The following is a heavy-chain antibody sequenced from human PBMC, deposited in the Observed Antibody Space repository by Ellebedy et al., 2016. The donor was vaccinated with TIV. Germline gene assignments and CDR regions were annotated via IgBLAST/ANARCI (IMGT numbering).Heavy chain of an antibody. CDR2: IRSKAFRGST. Sequence: GESLKISXSASGFTFGDYTVTWLRQAPGQGLECVGFIRSKAFRGSTEYAASVKGRFTISRDDSKRVAYLQMNSLKPEDTAEYFCAREPGILVSGLPSYFDYWGQGALVTVSS. J-gene: IGHJ4*02. CDR1: GFTFGDYT. CDR3: AREPGILVSGLPSYFDY. V-gene: IGHV3-49*03. D-gene: IGHD6-19*01.